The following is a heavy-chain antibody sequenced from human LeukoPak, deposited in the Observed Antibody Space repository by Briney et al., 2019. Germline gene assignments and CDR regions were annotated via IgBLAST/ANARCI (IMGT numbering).Heavy chain of an antibody. V-gene: IGHV4-59*01. D-gene: IGHD3-22*01. CDR1: GGSISSYY. J-gene: IGHJ6*02. CDR3: ARAQRGSSGYYYYYYGMDV. CDR2: IYYSGST. Sequence: SETLSLTCTVPGGSISSYYWSWIRQPPGEGLEWIGYIYYSGSTNYNPSLKSRVTISVDTSKNQFSLKLSSVTAADTAVYYCARAQRGSSGYYYYYYGMDVWGQGTTVTVSS.